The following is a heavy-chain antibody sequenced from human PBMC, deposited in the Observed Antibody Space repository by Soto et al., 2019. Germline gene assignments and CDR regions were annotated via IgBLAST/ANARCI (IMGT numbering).Heavy chain of an antibody. Sequence: SETLSLTCTVSGGSISSGDYYWSWIRQPPGKGLEWIGYIYYSGSTYYNPSLKSRVTISVDTSKNQFSLKLSSVTAADTAVYYCARVGDYYDRSAYYSPYFAYWAHVTPLTVCS. CDR2: IYYSGST. D-gene: IGHD3-22*01. V-gene: IGHV4-30-4*01. J-gene: IGHJ4*01. CDR1: GGSISSGDYY. CDR3: ARVGDYYDRSAYYSPYFAY.